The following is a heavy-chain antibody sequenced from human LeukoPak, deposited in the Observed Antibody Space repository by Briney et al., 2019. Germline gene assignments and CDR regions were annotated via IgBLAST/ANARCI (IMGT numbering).Heavy chain of an antibody. CDR2: ISGSGGST. CDR3: AKAIKGSGKGYYFDY. CDR1: GFTFSSYA. D-gene: IGHD3-10*01. J-gene: IGHJ4*02. Sequence: PGGSLRLSCAASGFTFSSYAMSWVRQAPGKGLEWVSTISGSGGSTYYADSVEGRFTISRDNSKNTMYLQMNSLRAEDTAVYYCAKAIKGSGKGYYFDYWGQGTLVTVSS. V-gene: IGHV3-23*01.